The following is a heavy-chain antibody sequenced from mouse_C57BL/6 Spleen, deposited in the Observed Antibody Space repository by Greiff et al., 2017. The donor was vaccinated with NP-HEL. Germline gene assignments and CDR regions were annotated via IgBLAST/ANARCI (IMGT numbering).Heavy chain of an antibody. CDR2: IRNKANGYTT. D-gene: IGHD3-2*02. V-gene: IGHV7-3*01. J-gene: IGHJ2*01. Sequence: EVQLVESGGGLVQPGGSLSLSCAASGFTFTDYYMSWVRQPPGKALEWLGFIRNKANGYTTEYSASVKGRFTISRDNSQSILYLQMNALRAEDSATYYCARYPRRLGFDYWGQGTTLTVSS. CDR3: ARYPRRLGFDY. CDR1: GFTFTDYY.